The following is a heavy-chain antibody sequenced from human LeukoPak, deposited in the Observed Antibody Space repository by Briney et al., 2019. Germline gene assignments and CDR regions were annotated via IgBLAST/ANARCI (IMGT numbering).Heavy chain of an antibody. CDR3: ARVQKTNSGSGTSIFDY. V-gene: IGHV4-30-4*01. CDR1: GGSISSGDYY. Sequence: TSEPLSLTCTVSGGSISSGDYYWSWIRQPPGQGLAWIGYIYYSGSTYYNPSLKSRITISLDTSMNHFSLRLSSVTAADTAVYFCARVQKTNSGSGTSIFDYWGQGTLVTVSS. D-gene: IGHD3-10*01. J-gene: IGHJ4*02. CDR2: IYYSGST.